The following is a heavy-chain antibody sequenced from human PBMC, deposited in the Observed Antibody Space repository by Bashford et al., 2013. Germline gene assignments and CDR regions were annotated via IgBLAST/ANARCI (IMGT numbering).Heavy chain of an antibody. D-gene: IGHD3-3*01. J-gene: IGHJ6*02. CDR2: IRSKANSYAT. V-gene: IGHV3-73*01. Sequence: WVRQMPGKGLEWVGRIRSKANSYATAYAASVKGRFTISRDTAKNTVYLQMNSLRAEDTAVYYCARIRDFWSGSRTRYYYYGMDVWGQGTTVTVSS. CDR3: ARIRDFWSGSRTRYYYYGMDV.